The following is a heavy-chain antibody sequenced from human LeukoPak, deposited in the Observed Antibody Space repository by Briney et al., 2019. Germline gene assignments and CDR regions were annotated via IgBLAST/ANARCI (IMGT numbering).Heavy chain of an antibody. J-gene: IGHJ5*02. CDR3: VRSKSGTYGWFDP. D-gene: IGHD4-17*01. Sequence: SETLSLTCTVSGGSIISYYWSWIRQPPGKGLEWIGYIYYSGTTNYNPSLKSRVTISVDTSKNQFSLKVNSVTAADTAVYYCVRSKSGTYGWFDPWGQGTLVTVSS. CDR2: IYYSGTT. V-gene: IGHV4-59*01. CDR1: GGSIISYY.